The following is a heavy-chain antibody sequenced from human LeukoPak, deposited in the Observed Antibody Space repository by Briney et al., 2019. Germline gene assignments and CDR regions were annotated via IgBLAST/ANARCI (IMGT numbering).Heavy chain of an antibody. CDR2: IYTSGST. Sequence: PSETLSLTCTVSGGSISSYYWSWIRQPAGKGLEWIGRIYTSGSTNYNPSLKSRVTMSVDTSKNQFSLKLSSVTAADTAVYYCARTMTTVTTDSRSYYYYMDVWGKGTTVTVSS. CDR3: ARTMTTVTTDSRSYYYYMDV. D-gene: IGHD4-11*01. CDR1: GGSISSYY. V-gene: IGHV4-4*07. J-gene: IGHJ6*03.